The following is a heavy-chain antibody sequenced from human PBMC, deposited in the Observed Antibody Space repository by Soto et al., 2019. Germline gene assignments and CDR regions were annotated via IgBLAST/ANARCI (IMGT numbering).Heavy chain of an antibody. CDR1: EFTFTNAW. CDR3: TSLYYGH. V-gene: IGHV3-15*01. CDR2: IKSKTAGGTT. Sequence: GGSLRLSCAASEFTFTNAWMSWVRQAPGKGLEWVGRIKSKTAGGTTDYAAPVQGRFTISRDESRNTLYLQMNSLKVEDTAVYYCTSLYYGHWGQGTLVTVSS. D-gene: IGHD2-8*01. J-gene: IGHJ4*02.